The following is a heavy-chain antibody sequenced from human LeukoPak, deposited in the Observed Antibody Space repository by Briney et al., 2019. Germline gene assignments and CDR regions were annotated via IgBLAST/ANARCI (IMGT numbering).Heavy chain of an antibody. D-gene: IGHD3-16*02. V-gene: IGHV4-59*08. CDR1: GGSISDYY. J-gene: IGHJ4*02. Sequence: SETLSLTCTVSGGSISDYYWSWIRQPPGQGLEWIGYISYSGSTSYNPSLSSRVTISLDTSRNEFSLNLDSMTATDTAVYYCARHSRLRLGELSFFGPQAPGRYFFDYWGPGTLVTVSS. CDR2: ISYSGST. CDR3: ARHSRLRLGELSFFGPQAPGRYFFDY.